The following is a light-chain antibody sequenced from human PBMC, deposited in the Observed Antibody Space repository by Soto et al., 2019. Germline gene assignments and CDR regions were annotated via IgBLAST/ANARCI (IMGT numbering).Light chain of an antibody. CDR1: QGIGDT. CDR2: GAS. V-gene: IGKV3D-15*02. J-gene: IGKJ2*01. Sequence: EVVMRQSPATLSVSPGEGATLSCRASQGIGDTLAWYQHKPGQTPRLLISGASRRATGIPDRFSGSGSGTDFTLTISRLESEDFAVYYCQHYGTTPPHSFGQGTKLEIK. CDR3: QHYGTTPPHS.